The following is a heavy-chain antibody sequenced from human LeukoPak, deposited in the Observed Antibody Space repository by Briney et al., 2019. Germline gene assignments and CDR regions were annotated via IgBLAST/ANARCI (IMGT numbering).Heavy chain of an antibody. CDR3: ARPPGIAAAWFDP. CDR2: INNSGST. CDR1: GGSISSSSYY. Sequence: SETLSLTCSVSGGSISSSSYYWGWIRQPPGKGLEWIGSINNSGSTYYNPSLKSRVTISVDTSKDQFSLKLTSVTAADTAVYYCARPPGIAAAWFDPWGQGTLVTVSS. D-gene: IGHD6-13*01. J-gene: IGHJ5*02. V-gene: IGHV4-39*01.